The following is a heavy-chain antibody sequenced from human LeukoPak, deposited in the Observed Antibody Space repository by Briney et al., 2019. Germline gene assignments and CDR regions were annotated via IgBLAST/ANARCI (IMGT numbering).Heavy chain of an antibody. V-gene: IGHV5-51*01. Sequence: GESLKISCKGSGYNFTSYWIGWVRQMPGKGLEWMGIIYPGDSETRYSPSFRGKVTISADKSISTAYLAWSSLQASDSAMYLCARGLRYFYYYGVDVWGQGTTVTVSS. CDR1: GYNFTSYW. CDR2: IYPGDSET. J-gene: IGHJ6*02. CDR3: ARGLRYFYYYGVDV. D-gene: IGHD4-17*01.